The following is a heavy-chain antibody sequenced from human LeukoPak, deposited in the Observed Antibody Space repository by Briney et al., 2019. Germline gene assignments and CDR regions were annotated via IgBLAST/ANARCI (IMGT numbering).Heavy chain of an antibody. CDR1: RFTFSSYS. V-gene: IGHV3-21*01. Sequence: GGSLRLSCAASRFTFSSYSMNWVRQAPGKGLEWVSSISSSSNFIYYADSVKGRFTISRDNAKISLYLQMNSLRAEDTAVYYCARGNGGTRSRYWYFDLWGRGTLVTVSS. J-gene: IGHJ2*01. CDR2: ISSSSNFI. CDR3: ARGNGGTRSRYWYFDL. D-gene: IGHD4-23*01.